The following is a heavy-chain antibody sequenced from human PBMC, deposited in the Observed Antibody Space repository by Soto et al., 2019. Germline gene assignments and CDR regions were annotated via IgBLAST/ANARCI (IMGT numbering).Heavy chain of an antibody. CDR1: GFTFSSYA. CDR2: ISGSGGST. D-gene: IGHD6-6*01. Sequence: EVQLLESGGGLVQPGGSLRLSCAASGFTFSSYAMSWVRQAPGKGLGWVSAISGSGGSTYYADSVKGRFTISRDNSKNTLYLQMNSLRAEDTAVYYCAKAGASGYSSSSTTFDYWGQGTLVTVSS. CDR3: AKAGASGYSSSSTTFDY. V-gene: IGHV3-23*01. J-gene: IGHJ4*02.